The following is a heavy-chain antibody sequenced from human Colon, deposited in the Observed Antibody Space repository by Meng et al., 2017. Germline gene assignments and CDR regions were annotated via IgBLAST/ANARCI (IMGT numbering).Heavy chain of an antibody. J-gene: IGHJ4*02. CDR3: ARGRGNQPLFDF. CDR1: GGTFSSYT. Sequence: QVQLVQSGAEVKKPGSSVKGSCKASGGTFSSYTISWVRQAPGQGLEWMGRIIPILGIANYAQKFQGRVTITADKSTSTAYMELSSLTFEDTAVYFCARGRGNQPLFDFWGQGTLVTVSS. V-gene: IGHV1-69*02. CDR2: IIPILGIA. D-gene: IGHD2/OR15-2a*01.